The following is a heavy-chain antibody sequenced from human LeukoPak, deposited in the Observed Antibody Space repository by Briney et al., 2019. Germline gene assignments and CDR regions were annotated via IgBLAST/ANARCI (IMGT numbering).Heavy chain of an antibody. Sequence: PSGTLSLTCGVSGGSITTTNWWSWVRQFPGQGLQWIGEVSLEGVRNYNPSLTSRVTMSLDRAKNLLSLNLNSVTAAGTAVYYCSRESGPFCPFGYWGQGTLVIVSS. CDR3: SRESGPFCPFGY. J-gene: IGHJ4*02. D-gene: IGHD1-26*01. CDR2: VSLEGVR. CDR1: GGSITTTNW. V-gene: IGHV4-4*02.